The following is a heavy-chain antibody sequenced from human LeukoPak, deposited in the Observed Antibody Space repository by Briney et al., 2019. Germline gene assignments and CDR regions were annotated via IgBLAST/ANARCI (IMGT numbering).Heavy chain of an antibody. CDR1: GGSFSGYY. Sequence: PSETLSLTCAVYGGSFSGYYWSWIRQPAGKGLEWIGRIYTSGSTNYNPSLKSRVTMSVDTSKNQFSLKLSSVTAADTAVYYCATYYYDSSAKRWFDPWGQGTLVTVSS. CDR2: IYTSGST. V-gene: IGHV4-59*10. D-gene: IGHD3-22*01. J-gene: IGHJ5*02. CDR3: ATYYYDSSAKRWFDP.